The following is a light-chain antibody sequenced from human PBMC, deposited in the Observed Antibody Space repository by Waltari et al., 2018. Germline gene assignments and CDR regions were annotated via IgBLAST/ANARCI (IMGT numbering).Light chain of an antibody. Sequence: IQITQSPSTLSASVVDTFTITCRASQSITNYLALYQQKPGKAPKLLIYKASSAGSGVPSRFSGSGSGTEFTLTISSLQPDDFATYYCQKYNTYSSFGQGTKLEIK. CDR3: QKYNTYSS. CDR2: KAS. CDR1: QSITNY. J-gene: IGKJ2*03. V-gene: IGKV1-5*03.